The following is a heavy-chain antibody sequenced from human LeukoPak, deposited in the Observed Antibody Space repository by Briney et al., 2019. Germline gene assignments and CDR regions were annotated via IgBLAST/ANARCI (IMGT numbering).Heavy chain of an antibody. V-gene: IGHV1-2*02. CDR1: GYTFTGYY. Sequence: ASVKVSCKASGYTFTGYYMHWVRQAPGQGLEWMGWINPNSGGTNYAQKFQGRVTMTRDTSISTAYVELSRLRSDDTAVYYCARRSYGAGPGAFDIWGQGTMVTVSS. J-gene: IGHJ3*02. CDR3: ARRSYGAGPGAFDI. CDR2: INPNSGGT. D-gene: IGHD4-17*01.